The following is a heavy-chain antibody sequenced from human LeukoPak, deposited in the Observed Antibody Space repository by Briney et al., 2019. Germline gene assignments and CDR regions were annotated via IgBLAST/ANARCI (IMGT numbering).Heavy chain of an antibody. J-gene: IGHJ5*02. CDR3: ARARGYCSSTSCYSFRWFDP. D-gene: IGHD2-2*01. CDR1: GGSISSSNW. V-gene: IGHV4-4*02. CDR2: IYYSGST. Sequence: SGTLSLTCAVSGGSISSSNWWSWVRQPPGKGLEWIGSIYYSGSTYYNPSLKSRVTISVDTSKNQFSLKLSSVTAADTAVYYCARARGYCSSTSCYSFRWFDPWGQGTLVTVSS.